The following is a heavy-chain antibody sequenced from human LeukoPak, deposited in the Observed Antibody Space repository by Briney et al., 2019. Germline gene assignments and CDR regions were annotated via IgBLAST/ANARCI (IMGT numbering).Heavy chain of an antibody. V-gene: IGHV4-38-2*01. CDR1: GYSISSGYY. D-gene: IGHD4-23*01. J-gene: IGHJ3*02. CDR2: IYHSGST. CDR3: AWRGDYGGPPGAFDI. Sequence: PSETLSLTCAVSGYSISSGYYWGWIRQPPGKGLEWIGSIYHSGSTYYNPSLKSRVTISVDTSKNQFSLKLSSVTAPDTAVYYCAWRGDYGGPPGAFDIWGQGTMVTVSS.